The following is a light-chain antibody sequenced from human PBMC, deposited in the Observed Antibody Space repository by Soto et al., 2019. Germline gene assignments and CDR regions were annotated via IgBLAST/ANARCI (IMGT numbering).Light chain of an antibody. CDR3: QQRSSWIT. V-gene: IGKV3-11*01. Sequence: IVLTQSPITLSLWPGETAVLSCRASQSISSSLSWYQQRPGQAPRLLIYDASNRAPGIPARFSGSGSGTVFPLTISSLEPEDFALSYCQQRSSWITFGQGPRLEIE. CDR2: DAS. CDR1: QSISSS. J-gene: IGKJ5*01.